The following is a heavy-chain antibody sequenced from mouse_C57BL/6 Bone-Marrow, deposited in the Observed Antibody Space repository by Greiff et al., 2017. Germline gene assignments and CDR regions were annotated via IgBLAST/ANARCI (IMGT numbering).Heavy chain of an antibody. CDR1: GYTFTSYG. Sequence: VQRVESGAELARPGASVKLSCKASGYTFTSYGISWVKQRTGQGLEWIGEIYPRSGNTYYNEKFKGKATLTADKSSSTAYMEIRSLTSEDSAVYVGARGYYYGSSLTMDYWGQGTSVTVSS. J-gene: IGHJ4*01. V-gene: IGHV1-81*01. CDR2: IYPRSGNT. D-gene: IGHD1-1*01. CDR3: ARGYYYGSSLTMDY.